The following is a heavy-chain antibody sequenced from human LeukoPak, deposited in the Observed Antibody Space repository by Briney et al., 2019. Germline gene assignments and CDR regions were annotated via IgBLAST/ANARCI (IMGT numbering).Heavy chain of an antibody. V-gene: IGHV4-59*01. CDR3: ARGAAGYSYG. D-gene: IGHD5-18*01. CDR2: IYYSGST. Sequence: PSETLSLTRTVSGGSISSYYWSWIRQPPGKGLEWIGHIYYSGSTNYSPSLKSRLTISIDTSKNQFSLRLSSVTAADTAVYYCARGAAGYSYGWGQGTLVTVSS. CDR1: GGSISSYY. J-gene: IGHJ4*02.